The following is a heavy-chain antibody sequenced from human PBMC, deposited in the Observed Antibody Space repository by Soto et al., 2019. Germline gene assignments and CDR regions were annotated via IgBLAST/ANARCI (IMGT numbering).Heavy chain of an antibody. CDR2: ITGSGEVT. D-gene: IGHD3-16*02. V-gene: IGHV3-23*01. CDR3: AKRRLNTITSLSDW. CDR1: GFIFSTFA. J-gene: IGHJ1*01. Sequence: PGXSLRLSGAASGFIFSTFAVIWVNQAPGKGLEWVSVITGSGEVTYHADSVKGRFTISRDNSKNTLYLQMNSLRAEDTAVYYCAKRRLNTITSLSDWWGQGVQVTVSS.